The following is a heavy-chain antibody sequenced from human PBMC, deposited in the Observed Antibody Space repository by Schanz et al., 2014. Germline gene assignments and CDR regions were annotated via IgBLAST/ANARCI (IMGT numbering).Heavy chain of an antibody. D-gene: IGHD5-12*01. CDR1: GFTFSNFA. J-gene: IGHJ3*01. CDR2: ISHDGSIQ. CDR3: ARDGGRDGYNLAFDV. Sequence: QVQLVESGGGVVQPGRSLRLSCAASGFTFSNFAMHWVRQAPGKGLESVTIISHDGSIQYGADSVKGRFTLSRDNSKNTVHLQMNSLRAEDTAVYFCARDGGRDGYNLAFDVWGQGTLVTVSS. V-gene: IGHV3-30*04.